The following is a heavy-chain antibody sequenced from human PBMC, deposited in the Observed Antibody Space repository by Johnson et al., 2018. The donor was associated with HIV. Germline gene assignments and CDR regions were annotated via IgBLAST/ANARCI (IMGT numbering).Heavy chain of an antibody. CDR1: GFTFSSYG. J-gene: IGHJ3*02. D-gene: IGHD3-22*01. CDR3: AKDPTTYYYDSSGYRTGGDAFDI. Sequence: CAASGFTFSSYGMHWVRQAPGKGLEWVAFIRYDGSNKYYADSVKGRFTISRDNSKNTLYLQMNSLRAEDTAVYYCAKDPTTYYYDSSGYRTGGDAFDIWGQGTMVTVSS. V-gene: IGHV3-30*02. CDR2: IRYDGSNK.